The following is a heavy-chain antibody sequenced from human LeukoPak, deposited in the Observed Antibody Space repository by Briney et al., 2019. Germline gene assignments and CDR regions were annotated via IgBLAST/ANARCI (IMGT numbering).Heavy chain of an antibody. CDR2: IKQDGSEK. CDR3: ARVLLLYGSGSYYSPRADYYYYMDV. V-gene: IGHV3-7*01. J-gene: IGHJ6*03. Sequence: GGSLRLSCEASGFTFSSYWMSWVRQAPGKGLEWVANIKQDGSEKYYVDSVKGRFTISRDNAKNSLYLQMNSLRAEDTAVYYCARVLLLYGSGSYYSPRADYYYYMDVWGKGTTVTVSS. D-gene: IGHD3-10*01. CDR1: GFTFSSYW.